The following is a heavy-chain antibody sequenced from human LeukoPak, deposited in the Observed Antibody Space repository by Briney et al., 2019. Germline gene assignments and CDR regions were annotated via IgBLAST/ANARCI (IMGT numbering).Heavy chain of an antibody. CDR2: INSDGSST. CDR1: ALTFSSHW. CDR3: ATGTTVPWHFDL. J-gene: IGHJ2*01. D-gene: IGHD1-1*01. V-gene: IGHV3-74*01. Sequence: GGSLRLSSAAAALTFSSHWMYWVRQAPGKGLVWVSRINSDGSSTSYADSVKGRFTISRDNAKNTLYLQINSLRAEDTAVYYCATGTTVPWHFDLWGRGTLVTVSS.